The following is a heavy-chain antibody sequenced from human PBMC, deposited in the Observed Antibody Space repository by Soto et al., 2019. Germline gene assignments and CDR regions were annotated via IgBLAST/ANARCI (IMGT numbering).Heavy chain of an antibody. J-gene: IGHJ5*02. CDR3: ARSPWTIVGSSARLGWFDR. D-gene: IGHD2-2*01. Sequence: QVQLQESGPGLVKPSGTLSLTCAVSGTALNSSDWWSWVRQPPGKGLEWVGEIYRDGTANSNPSLESRVTISMDNSKNQFSLTLNSVTAADTAVYYCARSPWTIVGSSARLGWFDRWGQGNLVTVSS. CDR1: GTALNSSDW. V-gene: IGHV4-4*02. CDR2: IYRDGTA.